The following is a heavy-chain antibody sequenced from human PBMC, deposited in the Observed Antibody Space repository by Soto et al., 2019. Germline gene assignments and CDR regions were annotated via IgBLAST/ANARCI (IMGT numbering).Heavy chain of an antibody. D-gene: IGHD3-10*01. V-gene: IGHV4-34*01. CDR1: GGSFSGYY. CDR2: INHSGST. CDR3: ARGMKGRSTMVRGVLIGLDY. Sequence: ILSLTFAVYGGSFSGYYWSWIRQPPGKGLEWIGEINHSGSTNYNPSLKSRVTISVDTSKNQFSLKLSSVTAADTAVYYCARGMKGRSTMVRGVLIGLDYWGQGTRGTV. J-gene: IGHJ4*02.